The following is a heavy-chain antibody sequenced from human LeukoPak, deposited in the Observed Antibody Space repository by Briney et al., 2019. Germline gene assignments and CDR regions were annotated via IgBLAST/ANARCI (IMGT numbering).Heavy chain of an antibody. CDR1: GFTFSDYY. D-gene: IGHD3-10*01. Sequence: PGGSLRLSCAASGFTFSDYYMSWIRQAPGKGLEWIGEINHSGSTNYNPSLKSRVTISVDTSKNQFSLKLSSVTAADTAVYYCASRNYGSGSPGWGQGTMVTVSS. J-gene: IGHJ3*01. V-gene: IGHV4-34*01. CDR2: INHSGST. CDR3: ASRNYGSGSPG.